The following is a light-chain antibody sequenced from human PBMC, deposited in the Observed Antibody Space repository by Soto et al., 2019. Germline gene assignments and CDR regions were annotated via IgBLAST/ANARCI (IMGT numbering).Light chain of an antibody. J-gene: IGLJ1*01. V-gene: IGLV1-44*01. CDR1: SSNIGSNS. CDR3: VAWADSMNGPV. CDR2: TTD. Sequence: QSVLTQPPSASGTPGQRVTISCSGSSSNIGSNSVGWYQQLPGSAPKVLISTTDKRPSGVPDRFSGSKSGTSASLAISGLQSEDEADYYCVAWADSMNGPVFGTGTKLTVL.